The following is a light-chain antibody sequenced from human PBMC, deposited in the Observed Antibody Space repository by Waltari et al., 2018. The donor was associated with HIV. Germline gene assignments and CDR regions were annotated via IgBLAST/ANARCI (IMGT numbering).Light chain of an antibody. Sequence: QSVLTQPPSASGTPGQRVTISCSGSSSNIGSNYGYWYQQLPGTAPKLLIYRNNQRPSGVPDRFSGSKSGTSASLAITGLQAEDEADYYCQSYDSSLSGYVFGTGTKVTVL. J-gene: IGLJ1*01. CDR3: QSYDSSLSGYV. CDR2: RNN. CDR1: SSNIGSNY. V-gene: IGLV1-47*01.